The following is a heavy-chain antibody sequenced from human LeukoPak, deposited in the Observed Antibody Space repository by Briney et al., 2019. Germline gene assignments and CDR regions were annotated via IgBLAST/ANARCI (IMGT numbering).Heavy chain of an antibody. V-gene: IGHV3-9*01. D-gene: IGHD6-19*01. Sequence: PGGSLRLSCAASGFTFDDYAMHWVRQAPGKGLEWVSGISWNSGSIVYADSVKGRFTIPRDNAKNSLYLHMNSLRAEDTALYYCAKDPGPIAVGAHFDYWGQGTLVTVSS. CDR3: AKDPGPIAVGAHFDY. J-gene: IGHJ4*02. CDR1: GFTFDDYA. CDR2: ISWNSGSI.